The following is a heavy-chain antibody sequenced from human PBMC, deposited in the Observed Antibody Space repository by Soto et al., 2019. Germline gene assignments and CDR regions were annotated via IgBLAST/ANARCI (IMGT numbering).Heavy chain of an antibody. Sequence: SETLSLTCTVSGGSISSYYWSWIRQPPGKGLEWIGYIYYSGSTNYNPSLKSRVTISVDTSKNQFSLKLSSVTAADTAVYYCAISSGWYGYYYYGMDVWGQGTTVTVS. CDR1: GGSISSYY. D-gene: IGHD6-19*01. J-gene: IGHJ6*02. CDR3: AISSGWYGYYYYGMDV. V-gene: IGHV4-59*08. CDR2: IYYSGST.